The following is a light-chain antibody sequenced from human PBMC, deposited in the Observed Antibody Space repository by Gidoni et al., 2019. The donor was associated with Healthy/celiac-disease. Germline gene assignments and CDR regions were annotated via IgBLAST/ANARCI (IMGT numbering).Light chain of an antibody. CDR2: KVS. CDR3: MQGTHWPPTT. Sequence: DVVMTQSPLSLPVTLGQPASISCRSSQSLVYSDGNTYLNWCQQRPGQSPRRLIYKVSNRDSGVPDRFIGSGSGTDFTLKISRVEAEDVGVYYCMQGTHWPPTTFGQGTKVEIK. CDR1: QSLVYSDGNTY. J-gene: IGKJ1*01. V-gene: IGKV2-30*01.